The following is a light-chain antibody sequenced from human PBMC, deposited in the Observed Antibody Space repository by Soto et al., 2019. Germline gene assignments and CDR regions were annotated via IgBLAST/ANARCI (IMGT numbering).Light chain of an antibody. CDR2: GAS. CDR1: QRGSSSF. Sequence: EIVWTQSPGPLSLSPGERATLSCRASQRGSSSFLAWYRQKPGQAPRLLIYGASTRAPGIPDTFSGSGSGTDFTHTISRLEGEDFAVYYCQRYVISYTLGEGTKLEIK. V-gene: IGKV3-20*01. CDR3: QRYVISYT. J-gene: IGKJ2*01.